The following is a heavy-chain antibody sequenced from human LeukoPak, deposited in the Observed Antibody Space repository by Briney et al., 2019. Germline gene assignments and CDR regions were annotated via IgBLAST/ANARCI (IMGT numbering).Heavy chain of an antibody. CDR1: GYTFTSYG. V-gene: IGHV1-18*01. CDR2: ISAYNGNT. D-gene: IGHD4-23*01. CDR3: ARDPHYGGNSFVIDY. J-gene: IGHJ4*02. Sequence: ASVKVSCEASGYTFTSYGISWVRQAPGQGLEWMGWISAYNGNTNYAQKLQGRVTMTTDTSTSTAYMELRSLRSDDTAVYYCARDPHYGGNSFVIDYWGQGTLVTVSS.